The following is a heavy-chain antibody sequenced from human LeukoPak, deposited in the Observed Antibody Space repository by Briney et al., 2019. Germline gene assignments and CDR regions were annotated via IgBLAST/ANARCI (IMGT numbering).Heavy chain of an antibody. Sequence: SETLSLTCTVSGGSISSYYWSWIRQPPGKGLEWIGYIYYSGSTNYNPSLKSQVTISVDTSKNQFSLKLSSVTAADTAVYYCAKDAVFLEWLPFDYWGQGTLVTVSS. CDR2: IYYSGST. D-gene: IGHD3-3*01. CDR1: GGSISSYY. J-gene: IGHJ4*02. CDR3: AKDAVFLEWLPFDY. V-gene: IGHV4-59*01.